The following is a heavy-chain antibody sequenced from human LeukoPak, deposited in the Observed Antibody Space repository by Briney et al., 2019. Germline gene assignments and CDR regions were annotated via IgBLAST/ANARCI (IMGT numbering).Heavy chain of an antibody. J-gene: IGHJ4*02. Sequence: PGGSLRLSCAVSGFIVSSDYMSWVRQAPGKGLEWVSAISGSGGSTYYADSVKGRFTISRDNSKNTLYLQMNSLRAEDTAVYYCAKASMVRGVSTFDYWGQGTLVTVSS. CDR3: AKASMVRGVSTFDY. CDR1: GFIVSSDY. D-gene: IGHD3-10*01. CDR2: ISGSGGST. V-gene: IGHV3-23*01.